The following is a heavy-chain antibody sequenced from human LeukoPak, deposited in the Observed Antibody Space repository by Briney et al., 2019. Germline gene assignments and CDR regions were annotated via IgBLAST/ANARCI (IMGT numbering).Heavy chain of an antibody. Sequence: SETLSLTCTVSGGSISSYYWSWIRQPPGKGLEWIGYIYTSGSTNYNPSLKSRVTISVDTSKNQFSLKLSSVTAADTAVYYGARGYSYGSMDVWGKGTTVTVSS. J-gene: IGHJ6*03. V-gene: IGHV4-4*09. D-gene: IGHD5-18*01. CDR3: ARGYSYGSMDV. CDR1: GGSISSYY. CDR2: IYTSGST.